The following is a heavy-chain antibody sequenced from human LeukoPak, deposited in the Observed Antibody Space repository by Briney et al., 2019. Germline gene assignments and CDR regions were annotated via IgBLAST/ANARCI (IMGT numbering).Heavy chain of an antibody. D-gene: IGHD1-26*01. Sequence: SETLSLTCTVSGGSISSSSYYWGWIRQPPGKGLEWIGSIYYSGSTYYNPSLKSRVTISVDTSKNQFSLKLSSVTAADTAVYYCARVGGATISPYWYFDLWGRGTLVTVSS. CDR1: GGSISSSSYY. J-gene: IGHJ2*01. CDR3: ARVGGATISPYWYFDL. V-gene: IGHV4-39*07. CDR2: IYYSGST.